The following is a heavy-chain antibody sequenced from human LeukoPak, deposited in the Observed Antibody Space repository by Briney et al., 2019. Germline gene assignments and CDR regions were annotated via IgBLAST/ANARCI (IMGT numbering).Heavy chain of an antibody. V-gene: IGHV3-33*01. J-gene: IGHJ6*02. D-gene: IGHD3-16*01. CDR1: GFTFRSHG. Sequence: GKSLRLSCAASGFTFRSHGMHWVRQAPGKGLQWVGVIWYDGSNSYYADSVKGRFTISRDNSKNTLYLQMNSLRAEDTAVYYCARGGGLDVWGQGATVTVSS. CDR3: ARGGGLDV. CDR2: IWYDGSNS.